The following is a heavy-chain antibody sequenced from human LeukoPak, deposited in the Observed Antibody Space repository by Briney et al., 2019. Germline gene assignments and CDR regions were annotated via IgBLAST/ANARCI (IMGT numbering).Heavy chain of an antibody. D-gene: IGHD1-26*01. CDR3: AHKGAYYSLDY. CDR1: GFSLSTSGVA. CDR2: IYWNDDK. V-gene: IGHV2-5*01. Sequence: SGPTLVNPTQTLTLTCTFSGFSLSTSGVAVGWTRQPPGKALEWLALIYWNDDKRFSPSLKSRLTVTKDTSKNQVVLTMTNMDPVDTATYYCAHKGAYYSLDYWGQGTLVTVSS. J-gene: IGHJ4*02.